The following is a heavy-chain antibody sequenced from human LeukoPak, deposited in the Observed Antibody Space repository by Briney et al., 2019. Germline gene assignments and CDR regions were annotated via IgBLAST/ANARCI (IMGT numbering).Heavy chain of an antibody. J-gene: IGHJ4*02. CDR2: INHSGST. Sequence: PSETLSLTCAVYGGSFSGYYWGCIRQLPGKGLEWIGAINHSGSTNYNPFLKSRVTISVDTSKNQFSLKLSSVTAADTAVYYCARGVVVVPAAKSAAGHTAMAYYFDYWGQGTLVTVSS. CDR3: ARGVVVVPAAKSAAGHTAMAYYFDY. CDR1: GGSFSGYY. V-gene: IGHV4-34*01. D-gene: IGHD2-2*01.